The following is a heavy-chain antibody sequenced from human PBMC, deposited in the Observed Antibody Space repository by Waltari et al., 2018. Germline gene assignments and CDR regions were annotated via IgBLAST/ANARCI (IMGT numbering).Heavy chain of an antibody. CDR3: ARDRARDGYNYNWFDP. CDR1: GFTFSSYS. V-gene: IGHV3-21*01. Sequence: EVQLVESGGGLVKPGGSLRLSCAASGFTFSSYSMNWVRPAPGKGLEWVSSISSSSSYIYYADSVKGRFTISRDNAKNSLYLQMNSLRAEDTAVYYCARDRARDGYNYNWFDPWGQGTLVTVSS. CDR2: ISSSSSYI. J-gene: IGHJ5*02. D-gene: IGHD5-12*01.